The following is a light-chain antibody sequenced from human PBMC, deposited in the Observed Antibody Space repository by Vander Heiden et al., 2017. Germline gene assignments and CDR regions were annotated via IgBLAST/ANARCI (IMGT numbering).Light chain of an antibody. CDR2: RNN. CDR1: SSNIGSNY. J-gene: IGLJ2*01. CDR3: AAWDDSLSDVV. Sequence: QSVLTQPPSASGTPGHRVTISCSGSSSNIGSNYVYWYQQHPGTAPKLLIYRNNQRPSGVPDRFSGSKSGTSASLAISGLRSEDEADYYCAAWDDSLSDVVFGGGTKLTVL. V-gene: IGLV1-47*01.